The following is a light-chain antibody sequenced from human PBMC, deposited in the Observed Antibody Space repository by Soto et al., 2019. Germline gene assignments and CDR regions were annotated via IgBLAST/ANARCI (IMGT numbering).Light chain of an antibody. J-gene: IGKJ4*01. Sequence: IQMTQSPSSLSASTGDRVTITCRASQGISSYLAWYQQKPGKAPKLLIYAASTLQSGVPSRFSGSGSGTDFTLTISSLQPEDFATYYCQQVESYPSTFGRGTKVDIK. V-gene: IGKV1-8*01. CDR1: QGISSY. CDR3: QQVESYPST. CDR2: AAS.